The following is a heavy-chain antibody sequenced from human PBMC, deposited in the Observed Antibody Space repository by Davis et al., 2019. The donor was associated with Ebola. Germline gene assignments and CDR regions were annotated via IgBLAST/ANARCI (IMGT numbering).Heavy chain of an antibody. CDR1: GFTFSSYW. CDR2: INSDGSST. CDR3: AKGWGSSGWYYFDY. Sequence: HTGGSLRLSCAASGFTFSSYWMHWVRQAPGKGLVWVSRINSDGSSTNYADSVKGRFTISRDNAKNTLYLQMNSLRAEDTAVYYCAKGWGSSGWYYFDYWGQGTLVTVSS. D-gene: IGHD6-19*01. J-gene: IGHJ4*02. V-gene: IGHV3-74*01.